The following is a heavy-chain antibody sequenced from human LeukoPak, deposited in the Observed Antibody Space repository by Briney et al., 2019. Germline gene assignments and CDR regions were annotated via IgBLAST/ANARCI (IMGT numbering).Heavy chain of an antibody. CDR2: INHSGST. J-gene: IGHJ4*02. CDR1: GDSISNYF. CDR3: ARHKRGPVSYQSTTFDY. V-gene: IGHV4-34*01. Sequence: SETLSLTCTVSGDSISNYFWSWIRQPPGKGLEWIGEINHSGSTNYNPSLKSRVTISVDTSKNQFSLKLSSVTAADTAVYYCARHKRGPVSYQSTTFDYWGQGTLVTVSS. D-gene: IGHD1-26*01.